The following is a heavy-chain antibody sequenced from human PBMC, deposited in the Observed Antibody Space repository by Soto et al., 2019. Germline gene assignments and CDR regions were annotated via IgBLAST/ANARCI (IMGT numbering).Heavy chain of an antibody. J-gene: IGHJ4*02. D-gene: IGHD3-16*02. CDR2: ISGASDTI. CDR1: GFTFNNYG. CDR3: AKSFTQSNVWRAYRHKTHFDY. V-gene: IGHV3-23*01. Sequence: EVRLLESGGGPVQPGESLRLSCEASGFTFNNYGMDWVRQAPGRGLEWISFISGASDTIYYADSVKGRFIISRDNSKNTLYLQMNRLRAEDTAIYYCAKSFTQSNVWRAYRHKTHFDYWGQGALVTVTS.